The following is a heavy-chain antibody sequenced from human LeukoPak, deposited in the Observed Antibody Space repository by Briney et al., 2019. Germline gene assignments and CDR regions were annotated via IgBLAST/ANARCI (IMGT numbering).Heavy chain of an antibody. CDR2: IKPKSGDT. Sequence: ASVKDSCKASGYTFIDYYMYWGGQAPGEGGEGMGRIKPKSGDTNYAQNFQGRVTMTRDTSMNTAYMELSRLRSDDTAVYFCARGYCSGGSCYLVENWFDFWGQGTLVTVSS. D-gene: IGHD2-15*01. CDR1: GYTFIDYY. CDR3: ARGYCSGGSCYLVENWFDF. V-gene: IGHV1-2*06. J-gene: IGHJ5*01.